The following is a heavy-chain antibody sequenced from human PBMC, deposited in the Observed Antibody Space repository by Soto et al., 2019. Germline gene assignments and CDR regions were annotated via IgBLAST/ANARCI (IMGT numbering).Heavy chain of an antibody. J-gene: IGHJ6*02. CDR3: TTRGYYGSGPMDV. D-gene: IGHD3-10*01. CDR1: GFTFSNAW. CDR2: IKSKTDGGTT. V-gene: IGHV3-15*07. Sequence: EVQLVESGGALVKPGGSLRLSCAASGFTFSNAWMNWVRQAPGKGLEWVGRIKSKTDGGTTDYAAPVKGRYTISRDDSKNTLYLEMNSLKTEDTAVYYCTTRGYYGSGPMDVWGQGTTVAVCS.